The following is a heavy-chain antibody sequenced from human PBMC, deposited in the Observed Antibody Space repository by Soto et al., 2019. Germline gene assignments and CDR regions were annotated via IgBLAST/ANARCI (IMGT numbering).Heavy chain of an antibody. Sequence: SETLSLTCTVSGGSISSSSYYWGWIRQPPGKGLEWIGSIYYSGSTYYNPSLKSRVTISVDTSKNQFSLKLSSVTAADTAVYYCARPNYDILTGHYYYYMDVWGKGTTVTVSS. CDR1: GGSISSSSYY. CDR3: ARPNYDILTGHYYYYMDV. D-gene: IGHD3-9*01. CDR2: IYYSGST. J-gene: IGHJ6*03. V-gene: IGHV4-39*01.